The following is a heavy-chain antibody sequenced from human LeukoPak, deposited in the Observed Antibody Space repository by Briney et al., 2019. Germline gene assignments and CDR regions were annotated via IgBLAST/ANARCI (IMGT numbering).Heavy chain of an antibody. J-gene: IGHJ5*02. CDR3: AREAVTIFALVRTQTTKSPHRFDP. CDR2: INPSGGST. Sequence: ASVKVSCKASGFIFTSYHMHWVRQAPGQGLEWMGIINPSGGSTNYAQDFQGRVTMTRDMSTSTVYMELSSLRSEDTAVYYCAREAVTIFALVRTQTTKSPHRFDPWGQGTLVTVSS. V-gene: IGHV1-46*01. D-gene: IGHD3/OR15-3a*01. CDR1: GFIFTSYH.